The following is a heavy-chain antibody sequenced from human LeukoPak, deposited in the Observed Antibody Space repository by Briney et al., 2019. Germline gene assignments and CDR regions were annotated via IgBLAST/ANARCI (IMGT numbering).Heavy chain of an antibody. D-gene: IGHD2-2*01. J-gene: IGHJ5*02. CDR2: IKSKTDGGTT. Sequence: GGSLRLSCAASGFTFSNAWMSWVRQAPGKGLEWVGRIKSKTDGGTTDYAAPVKGRFTISRDDSKNTLYLQMNSLKTEDTAVYYCTTGAHCSSTSCYGGPVYNWSDPWGQGTLVTVSS. CDR1: GFTFSNAW. CDR3: TTGAHCSSTSCYGGPVYNWSDP. V-gene: IGHV3-15*01.